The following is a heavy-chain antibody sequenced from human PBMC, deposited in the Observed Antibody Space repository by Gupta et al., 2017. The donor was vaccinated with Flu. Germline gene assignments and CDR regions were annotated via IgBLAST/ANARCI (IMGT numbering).Heavy chain of an antibody. CDR2: IIPILGIA. D-gene: IGHD3-16*01. J-gene: IGHJ6*02. V-gene: IGHV1-69*02. Sequence: QVQLVQSGAEVKKPGSSVKVSCKASGGTFSSYTISWVRQAPGQGLEWMGRIIPILGIANYAQKFQGRVTITADKSTSTAYMELSSLRSEDTAVYYCARGGGYYYGMDVWGQGTTVTVSS. CDR3: ARGGGYYYGMDV. CDR1: GGTFSSYT.